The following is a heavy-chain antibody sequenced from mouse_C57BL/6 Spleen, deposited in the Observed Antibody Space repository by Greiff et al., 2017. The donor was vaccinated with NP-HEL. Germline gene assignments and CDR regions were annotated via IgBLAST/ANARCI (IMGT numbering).Heavy chain of an antibody. CDR2: INPNYGTT. CDR3: ARSYYDGSYWYFDV. Sequence: EVKLMESGPELVKPGASVKISCKASGYSFTDYNMNWVKQSNGKSLEWIGVINPNYGTTSYNQKFKGKATLTVDQSSSTAYMQLNSLTSEDSAVYYCARSYYDGSYWYFDVWGTGTTVTFSS. V-gene: IGHV1-39*01. CDR1: GYSFTDYN. J-gene: IGHJ1*03. D-gene: IGHD1-1*01.